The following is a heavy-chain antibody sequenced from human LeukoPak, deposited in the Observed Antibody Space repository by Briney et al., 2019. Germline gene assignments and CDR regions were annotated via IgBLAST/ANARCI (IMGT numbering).Heavy chain of an antibody. CDR1: GFTFGSYA. V-gene: IGHV3-30*01. D-gene: IGHD1-26*01. CDR2: ISYDGSNK. CDR3: ARDMYSYSGSYFGAADY. J-gene: IGHJ4*02. Sequence: TGGSLRLSCAASGFTFGSYAMHWVRQAPGKGLEWVAVISYDGSNKYYADSVKGRFTISRDNSKNTLYLQMNSLRAEDTAVYYCARDMYSYSGSYFGAADYWGQGTLVTVSS.